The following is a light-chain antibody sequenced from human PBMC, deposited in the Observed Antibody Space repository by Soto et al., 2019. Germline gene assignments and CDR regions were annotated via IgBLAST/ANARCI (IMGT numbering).Light chain of an antibody. J-gene: IGLJ2*01. CDR3: ATWDDSLGGPV. V-gene: IGLV1-47*01. CDR2: RDN. Sequence: QSVMTQTPSVSGTPGLRVNMSCSGSSSNIGRNYVYWYHQFPGTAPKLLIYRDNERPSGVPDRFSGSKSGTSASLAISGLRSGDEADYHCATWDDSLGGPVFGGGTKLTVL. CDR1: SSNIGRNY.